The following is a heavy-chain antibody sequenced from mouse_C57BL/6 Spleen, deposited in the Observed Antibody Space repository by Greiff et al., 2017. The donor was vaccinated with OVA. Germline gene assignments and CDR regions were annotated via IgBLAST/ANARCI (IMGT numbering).Heavy chain of an antibody. J-gene: IGHJ2*01. V-gene: IGHV1-80*01. CDR2: IYPGDGDT. CDR3: ARSGYSNYPGYFDY. Sequence: VQLQQSGAELVKPGASVKISCKASGYAFSSYWMNWVKQRPGKGLEWIGQIYPGDGDTNYNGKFKGKAILTADKSSSTAYMQLSSLTSEDSAVYFCARSGYSNYPGYFDYWGQGTTLTVSS. CDR1: GYAFSSYW. D-gene: IGHD2-5*01.